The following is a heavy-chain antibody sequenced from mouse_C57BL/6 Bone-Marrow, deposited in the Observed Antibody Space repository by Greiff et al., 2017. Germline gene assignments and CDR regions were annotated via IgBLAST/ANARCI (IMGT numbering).Heavy chain of an antibody. CDR3: ANDLLWLRRYYYAMDD. J-gene: IGHJ4*01. V-gene: IGHV1-22*01. Sequence: VQLQQSGPELVKPGASVKMSCKASGYTFTDYNMHWVKQSHGKSLEWIGYINPNNGGTSYNQKFKGKATLTVNKSSSTAYMELRSLTSEESAVYYCANDLLWLRRYYYAMDDWGQGTSVTVSS. CDR1: GYTFTDYN. CDR2: INPNNGGT. D-gene: IGHD2-2*01.